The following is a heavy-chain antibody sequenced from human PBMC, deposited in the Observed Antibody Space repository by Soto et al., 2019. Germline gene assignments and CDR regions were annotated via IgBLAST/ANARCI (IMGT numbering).Heavy chain of an antibody. V-gene: IGHV4-30-4*01. CDR2: IYYSGST. Sequence: QVQLQESGPGLVKPSQTLSLTCTVSGGSISSGDYYWSWIRQPPGKGLEWIGYIYYSGSTYYNPSRKSRVTISVDTSKNQFSLKLSSVTAADTAVYYCARQPYDYVWGSYRHYYYYGMDVWGQGTTVTVSS. CDR3: ARQPYDYVWGSYRHYYYYGMDV. J-gene: IGHJ6*02. D-gene: IGHD3-16*02. CDR1: GGSISSGDYY.